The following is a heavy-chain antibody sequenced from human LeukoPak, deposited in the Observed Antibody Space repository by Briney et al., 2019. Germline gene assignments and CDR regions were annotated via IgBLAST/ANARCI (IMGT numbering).Heavy chain of an antibody. CDR2: INHSGST. V-gene: IGHV4-34*01. CDR3: ARVCPTYYYGSGSYAFDI. CDR1: GGSFSGYY. J-gene: IGHJ3*02. Sequence: SETLSLTCAVYGGSFSGYYWSWIRQPPGKGLEWIGEINHSGSTNYNPSLKSRVTISVDTSKNQFSLKLSSVTAADTAVYYCARVCPTYYYGSGSYAFDIWGQGTMVTVSS. D-gene: IGHD3-10*01.